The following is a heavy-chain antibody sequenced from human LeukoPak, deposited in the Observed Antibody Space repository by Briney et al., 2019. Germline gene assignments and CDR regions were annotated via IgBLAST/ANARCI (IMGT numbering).Heavy chain of an antibody. V-gene: IGHV4-39*01. CDR1: GGSISSSSYY. CDR2: IYYSGST. CDR3: AKGCYDFWSGYPTRGGWVDP. J-gene: IGHJ5*02. Sequence: PSETLSLTCTVSGGSISSSSYYWGWIRQPPGKGLEWIGSIYYSGSTYYNPSLKSRVTISVDTSKNQFSLKLSSVTAADTAVYYCAKGCYDFWSGYPTRGGWVDPWGQGTLLTVSS. D-gene: IGHD3-3*01.